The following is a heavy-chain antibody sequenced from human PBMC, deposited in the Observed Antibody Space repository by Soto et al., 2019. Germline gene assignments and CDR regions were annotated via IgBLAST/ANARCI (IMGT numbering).Heavy chain of an antibody. CDR1: SISFNTYG. CDR3: AGQRSPAGWFDP. V-gene: IGHV3-23*01. D-gene: IGHD3-10*01. J-gene: IGHJ5*02. CDR2: VTVTGGST. Sequence: GGSLRLSCAASSISFNTYGVTWVRQAPGKGLEWVSTVTVTGGSTYYADSVNGRFTISRDRSNYTVSLLLNSLRVEDTAIYYCAGQRSPAGWFDPWGQGTLVPVSS.